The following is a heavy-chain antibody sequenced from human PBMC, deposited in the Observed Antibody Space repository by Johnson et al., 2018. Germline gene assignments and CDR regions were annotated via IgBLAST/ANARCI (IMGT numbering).Heavy chain of an antibody. Sequence: EVQLVETGGGLVQPGGSLRLSCAASGFTFSDHWVFWVRQSPGKGLVWVSRIKGDGSTTTYVDSVRGRFTISRDNAKNTVYLQMNSLTVEDTAMYYCTRDWMNGASDLWGQGTMVTVSS. CDR1: GFTFSDHW. CDR2: IKGDGSTT. J-gene: IGHJ3*01. D-gene: IGHD1-1*01. V-gene: IGHV3-74*01. CDR3: TRDWMNGASDL.